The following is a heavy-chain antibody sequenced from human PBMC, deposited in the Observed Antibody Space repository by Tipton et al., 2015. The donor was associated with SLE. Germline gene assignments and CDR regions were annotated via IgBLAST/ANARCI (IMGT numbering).Heavy chain of an antibody. D-gene: IGHD1-1*01. V-gene: IGHV4-61*09. CDR3: ARTTGNWFDP. J-gene: IGHJ5*02. Sequence: TLSLTCTVSGDSISSGSYYWSWIRQPAGKGLEWIGYIYTSGSTNYNPSLKSRVTISVDTSKNQFSLKLSSVTAADTAVYYCARTTGNWFDPWGQGTLVTVSS. CDR2: IYTSGST. CDR1: GDSISSGSYY.